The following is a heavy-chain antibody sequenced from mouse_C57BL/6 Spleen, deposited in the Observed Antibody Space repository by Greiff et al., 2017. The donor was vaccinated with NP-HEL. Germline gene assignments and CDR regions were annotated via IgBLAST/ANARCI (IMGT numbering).Heavy chain of an antibody. D-gene: IGHD2-2*01. J-gene: IGHJ4*01. CDR2: IDPETGGT. V-gene: IGHV1-15*01. Sequence: SGAELVRPGASVTLSCKASGYTFTDYEMHWVKQTPVHGLEWIGAIDPETGGTAYNQKFKGKAILTADKSSSTAYMELRSLTSEDSAVYYCTRRVTMDYWGQGTSVTVSS. CDR1: GYTFTDYE. CDR3: TRRVTMDY.